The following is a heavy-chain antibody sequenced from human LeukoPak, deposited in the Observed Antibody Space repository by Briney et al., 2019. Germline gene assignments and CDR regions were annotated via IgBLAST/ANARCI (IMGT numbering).Heavy chain of an antibody. CDR1: GFTFSSYG. D-gene: IGHD3-10*01. CDR3: AKDLKSMVRGVMVGYMDV. V-gene: IGHV3-30*02. CDR2: IRYDGSNK. Sequence: GGSLRLSCAASGFTFSSYGMHWVRQAPGKGLEWVAFIRYDGSNKYYADSVKGRFTISRDNSKNTLYLQMNSLRAEDTAVYYCAKDLKSMVRGVMVGYMDVWGKGTTVTISS. J-gene: IGHJ6*03.